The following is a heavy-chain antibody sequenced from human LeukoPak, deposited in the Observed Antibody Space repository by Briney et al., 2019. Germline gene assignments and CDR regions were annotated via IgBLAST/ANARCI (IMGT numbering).Heavy chain of an antibody. CDR3: ARVVGASHHTVDY. Sequence: HPGGSLRLSCAASGFTVSAYSMGWVRQAPGKGLEWLSLIYSGDRTYHADSVKGRFTVSRDDSENTLSLQMNSLRVEDTALYFCARVVGASHHTVDYWGQGALVTVSS. V-gene: IGHV3-53*01. CDR2: IYSGDRT. CDR1: GFTVSAYS. J-gene: IGHJ4*02. D-gene: IGHD1-26*01.